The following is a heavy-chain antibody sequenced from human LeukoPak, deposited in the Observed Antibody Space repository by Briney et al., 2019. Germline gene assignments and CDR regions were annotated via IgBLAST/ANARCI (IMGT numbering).Heavy chain of an antibody. Sequence: ASVKVSCKASGYTFTSYYMYWVRQAPGQGLEWMGIINPSGGSTSYAQKFQGRVTMTRDTSTSTVYMELSSLRSEDTAVYYCARVQVSTVTTSARFSTDAFDIWGQGTMVTVSS. CDR3: ARVQVSTVTTSARFSTDAFDI. D-gene: IGHD4-17*01. CDR1: GYTFTSYY. V-gene: IGHV1-46*01. CDR2: INPSGGST. J-gene: IGHJ3*02.